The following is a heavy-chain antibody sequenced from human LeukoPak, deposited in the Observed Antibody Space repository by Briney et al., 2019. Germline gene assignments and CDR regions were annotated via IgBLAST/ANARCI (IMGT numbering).Heavy chain of an antibody. Sequence: GRSLRLSCAASGFTFSSYAMHWVRQAPGKGLEWVAVISYDGSNKYYADSVKGRFTISRDNSKNTLYLQMNGLRAEDTAVYYCAREGGSYMNWFDPWGQGTLVTVSS. CDR1: GFTFSSYA. J-gene: IGHJ5*02. V-gene: IGHV3-30*04. CDR3: AREGGSYMNWFDP. D-gene: IGHD1-26*01. CDR2: ISYDGSNK.